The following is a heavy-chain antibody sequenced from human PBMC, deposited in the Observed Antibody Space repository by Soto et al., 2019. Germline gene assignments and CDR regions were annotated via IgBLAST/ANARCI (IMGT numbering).Heavy chain of an antibody. CDR2: IIPIFGTA. D-gene: IGHD6-13*01. Sequence: SVKVSCKASGGTFSSYAISWVRQAPGQGLEWMGGIIPIFGTANYAQKFQGRVTITADESTSTAYMELSSLRSEDTAVYYCSYPTALYSSSWYFGGMDVWGPGITVTVSS. J-gene: IGHJ6*02. CDR3: SYPTALYSSSWYFGGMDV. CDR1: GGTFSSYA. V-gene: IGHV1-69*13.